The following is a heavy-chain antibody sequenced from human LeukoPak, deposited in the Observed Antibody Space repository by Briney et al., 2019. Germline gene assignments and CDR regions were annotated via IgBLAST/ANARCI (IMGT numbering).Heavy chain of an antibody. D-gene: IGHD6-13*01. CDR2: ISAYNGNT. CDR3: AREHRYSSSWYSWDPLDY. V-gene: IGHV1-18*01. J-gene: IGHJ4*02. Sequence: GASVKVSCKASGYTFTSYGISWVRQAPGQGLEWMGWISAYNGNTNYAQKLQGRVTMTTDTSTSTAYMELRSLRSDDTAVYYCAREHRYSSSWYSWDPLDYWGQGTLVTVSS. CDR1: GYTFTSYG.